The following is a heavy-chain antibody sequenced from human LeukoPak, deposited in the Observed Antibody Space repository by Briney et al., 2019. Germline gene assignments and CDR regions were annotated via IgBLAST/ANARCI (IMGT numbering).Heavy chain of an antibody. Sequence: AASGFTFDDXAXXWVRXXXGKXXXXXXXXSWNSGSIGYADSLKGRFTISRDNAKNSLYLQMNSLRAEDTALYYCAKVKEVQLWVSFDYWGQGTLVTVSS. CDR3: AKVKEVQLWVSFDY. D-gene: IGHD5-18*01. CDR1: GFTFDDXA. V-gene: IGHV3-9*01. CDR2: XSWNSGSI. J-gene: IGHJ4*02.